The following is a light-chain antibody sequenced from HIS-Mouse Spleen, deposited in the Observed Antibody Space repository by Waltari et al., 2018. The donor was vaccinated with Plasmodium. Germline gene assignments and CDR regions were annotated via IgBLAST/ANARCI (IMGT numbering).Light chain of an antibody. CDR1: QRVSSH. J-gene: IGKJ4*01. CDR2: EAS. Sequence: EIVLTQSPATLSLSPGERATLSCRASQRVSSHLAWYQQQPGQAPRLLIYEASNRATGIPARFSGSGSGTDFTLTISSLEPEDFAVYYCQQRSNWPPLTFGVGTKVEIK. V-gene: IGKV3-11*01. CDR3: QQRSNWPPLT.